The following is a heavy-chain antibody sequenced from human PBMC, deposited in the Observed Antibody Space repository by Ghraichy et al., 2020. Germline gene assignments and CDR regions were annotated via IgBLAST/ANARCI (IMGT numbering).Heavy chain of an antibody. J-gene: IGHJ4*02. D-gene: IGHD1-26*01. CDR2: ISSSSSYI. CDR3: ARRVGATPHIDY. CDR1: GFTFSSYS. Sequence: GGSLRLSCAASGFTFSSYSMNWVRQAPGKGLEWVSSISSSSSYIYYADSVKGRFTISRDNAKNSLYLQMNSLRAEDTAVYYCARRVGATPHIDYWGQGTLVTVSS. V-gene: IGHV3-21*01.